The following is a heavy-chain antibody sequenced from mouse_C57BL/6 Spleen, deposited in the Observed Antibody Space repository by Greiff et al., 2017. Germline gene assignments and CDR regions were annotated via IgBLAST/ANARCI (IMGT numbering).Heavy chain of an antibody. CDR1: GYTFTSYT. Sequence: VKLMESGAELARPGASVKMSCKASGYTFTSYTMHWVKQRPGQGLEWIGYINPSSGYTKYNQKFKDKATLTADKSSSTAYMQLSSLTSEDSAVYYCAREDGSVAFDYWGQGTTLTVSS. J-gene: IGHJ2*01. D-gene: IGHD1-1*01. V-gene: IGHV1-4*01. CDR3: AREDGSVAFDY. CDR2: INPSSGYT.